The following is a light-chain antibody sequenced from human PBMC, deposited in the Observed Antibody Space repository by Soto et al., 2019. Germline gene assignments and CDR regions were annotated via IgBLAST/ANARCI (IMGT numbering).Light chain of an antibody. J-gene: IGLJ1*01. CDR2: DIS. CDR1: SYDVGDYKY. V-gene: IGLV2-11*01. Sequence: QSALTQPRSVSGSPGQSVTISCTGTSYDVGDYKYVSWYRQHPGKAPKLMIYDISERPSGVTDRFSGSKSGNTASLTISGLQAEDEADYYCCSYAGSYSYVFGTGTKVTVL. CDR3: CSYAGSYSYV.